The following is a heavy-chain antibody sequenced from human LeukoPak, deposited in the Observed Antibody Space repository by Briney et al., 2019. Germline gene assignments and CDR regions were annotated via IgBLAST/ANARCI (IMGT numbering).Heavy chain of an antibody. Sequence: SETLSLTCTVSGGSISSSIYYWSWIRQPPGKGLEWIGEINHSESTNYNPSLKSRVTISVDTSKNQFSLKLSSVTAADTAVYFCCLIDSSGYYWGYWGQGTLVTVSS. D-gene: IGHD3-22*01. J-gene: IGHJ4*02. CDR1: GGSISSSIYY. CDR3: CLIDSSGYYWGY. CDR2: INHSEST. V-gene: IGHV4-39*07.